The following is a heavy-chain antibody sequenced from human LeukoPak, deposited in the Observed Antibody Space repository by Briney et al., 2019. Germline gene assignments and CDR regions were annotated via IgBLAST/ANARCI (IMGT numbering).Heavy chain of an antibody. D-gene: IGHD2-2*01. J-gene: IGHJ4*02. V-gene: IGHV1-18*01. Sequence: GASVKVSCKASGGTFSSYAISWVRQAPGQGLEWMGWISTYNGNTDYAQKFRGRVTMTTDTSTSTAYMELRSLTSDDTAVYYCARDREYCTSTICPVDYWGQGSLVTVSS. CDR1: GGTFSSYA. CDR3: ARDREYCTSTICPVDY. CDR2: ISTYNGNT.